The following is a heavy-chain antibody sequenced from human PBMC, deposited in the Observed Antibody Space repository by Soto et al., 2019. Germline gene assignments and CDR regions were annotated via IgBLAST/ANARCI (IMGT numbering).Heavy chain of an antibody. CDR1: FVSISSRGYY. Sequence: TLSLTCNVSFVSISSRGYYLSCIRPHPGKGLEWIGYIYYSGSTYYNPSLKSRVTISVDTSKNQFSLKLSSVTAADTAVYYCARGVDYDSSGYLGAFDIWGQGTMVT. CDR3: ARGVDYDSSGYLGAFDI. CDR2: IYYSGST. J-gene: IGHJ3*02. D-gene: IGHD3-22*01. V-gene: IGHV4-31*03.